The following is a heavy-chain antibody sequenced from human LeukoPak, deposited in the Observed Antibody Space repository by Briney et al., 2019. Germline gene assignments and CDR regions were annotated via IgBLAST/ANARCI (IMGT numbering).Heavy chain of an antibody. Sequence: ASVKVSCKASGYTFTSHGINWVRQAPGQGLEWMGWISAYNGNTNYAQKLQGRVTMTTDTSTSTAYMELRSLRSDDTAVYYCARISSGWYRGYYFDYWGQGTLVTVSS. D-gene: IGHD6-19*01. V-gene: IGHV1-18*01. CDR2: ISAYNGNT. J-gene: IGHJ4*02. CDR3: ARISSGWYRGYYFDY. CDR1: GYTFTSHG.